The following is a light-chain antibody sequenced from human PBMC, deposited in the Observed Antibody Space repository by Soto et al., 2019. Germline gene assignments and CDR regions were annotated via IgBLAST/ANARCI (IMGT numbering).Light chain of an antibody. CDR1: QDISTY. Sequence: IQLTQSPSSLSASVGDTVTITCRASQDISTYLAWYQQKPGKAPKLLIYAASTLQSGVPSRFSGSGSGTDFTLTISSLQPEDFATYYCQQLNSYPPCTFGPGTKVDIK. V-gene: IGKV1-9*01. J-gene: IGKJ3*01. CDR3: QQLNSYPPCT. CDR2: AAS.